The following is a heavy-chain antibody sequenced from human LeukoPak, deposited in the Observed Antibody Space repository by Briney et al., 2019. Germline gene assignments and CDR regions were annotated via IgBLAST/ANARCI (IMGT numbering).Heavy chain of an antibody. D-gene: IGHD1-14*01. V-gene: IGHV1-18*01. CDR1: GYTFINYA. J-gene: IGHJ4*02. Sequence: GASVKVSCKASGYTFINYAITWVRQAPGQGPEWMGWISAYNGNTNYAQNLQGRVTMTTDTSTSTAYMELRSLSSDDTAVYYCARVYKSFSLLYWGQGTLVTVSS. CDR2: ISAYNGNT. CDR3: ARVYKSFSLLY.